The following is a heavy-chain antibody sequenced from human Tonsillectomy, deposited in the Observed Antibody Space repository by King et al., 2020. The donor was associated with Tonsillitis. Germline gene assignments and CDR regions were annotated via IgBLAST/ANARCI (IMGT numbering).Heavy chain of an antibody. V-gene: IGHV3-30*01. CDR3: ARENYGDHYFDY. Sequence: VQLVESGGGVVQPGRSLRLSCAASGFTFSSYAMHWVRQAPGKGLEWVAVISYDGSNKYYADSVKGRFTISRENSKNTLYLQMNSLRTEDTAVYYCARENYGDHYFDYWGQGTLDTVSS. CDR2: ISYDGSNK. CDR1: GFTFSSYA. D-gene: IGHD4-17*01. J-gene: IGHJ4*02.